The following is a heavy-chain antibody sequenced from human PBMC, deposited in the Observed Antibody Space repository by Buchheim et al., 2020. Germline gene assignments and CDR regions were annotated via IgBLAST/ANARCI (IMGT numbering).Heavy chain of an antibody. CDR1: GYSFTSYW. CDR2: IYPGDSDT. V-gene: IGHV5-51*01. J-gene: IGHJ6*02. Sequence: EVQLVQSGAEVKKPGESLKISCKGSGYSFTSYWIGWVRQMPGKGLEWMGIIYPGDSDTRYSPSFQGQVTISADKSISTAYLQWSSLKASDTAMYYCARPQRPSGWNKYYYHYYGMDVWGQGTT. D-gene: IGHD1/OR15-1a*01. CDR3: ARPQRPSGWNKYYYHYYGMDV.